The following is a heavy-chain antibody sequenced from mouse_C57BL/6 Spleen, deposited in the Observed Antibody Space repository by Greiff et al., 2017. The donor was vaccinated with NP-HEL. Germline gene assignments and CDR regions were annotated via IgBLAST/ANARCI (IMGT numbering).Heavy chain of an antibody. D-gene: IGHD3-1*01. CDR2: LYPGSGNT. J-gene: IGHJ4*01. Sequence: QVQLQQSGPELVKPGASVKISCKASGYSFTSYYIHWVKQRPGQGLEWIGWLYPGSGNTKYNEKFKGKATLTADTSSSTAYMQLSSLTSEDSAVYYCARKGGYHGGYYAMDYWGQGTSVTVSS. V-gene: IGHV1-66*01. CDR3: ARKGGYHGGYYAMDY. CDR1: GYSFTSYY.